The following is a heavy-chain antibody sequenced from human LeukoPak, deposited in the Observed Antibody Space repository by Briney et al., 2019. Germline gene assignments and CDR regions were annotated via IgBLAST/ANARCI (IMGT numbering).Heavy chain of an antibody. CDR1: GGSFSGYY. V-gene: IGHV4-34*01. CDR2: INHSGST. D-gene: IGHD4/OR15-4a*01. Sequence: SETLSLTCAVYGGSFSGYYWSWIRQPPGKGLEWIGEINHSGSTNYNPSLKSRVTISVDTSKNQFSLKLSSVTAADTAVYYCARVAKARSYYYGMDVWGLGTTVTVSS. J-gene: IGHJ6*02. CDR3: ARVAKARSYYYGMDV.